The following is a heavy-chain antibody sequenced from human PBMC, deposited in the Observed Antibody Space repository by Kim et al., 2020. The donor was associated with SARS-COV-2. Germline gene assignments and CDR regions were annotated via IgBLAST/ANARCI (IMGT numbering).Heavy chain of an antibody. CDR2: IYYSGST. D-gene: IGHD5-12*01. Sequence: SETLSLTCTVSGGSISSSSYYWGWIRQPPGKGLEWIGSIYYSGSTYYNPSLKSRVTISVDTSKNQFSLKLSSVTAADTAVYYCARHPGKEMATIGRLVAFDIWGQGTMVTVSS. V-gene: IGHV4-39*01. J-gene: IGHJ3*02. CDR1: GGSISSSSYY. CDR3: ARHPGKEMATIGRLVAFDI.